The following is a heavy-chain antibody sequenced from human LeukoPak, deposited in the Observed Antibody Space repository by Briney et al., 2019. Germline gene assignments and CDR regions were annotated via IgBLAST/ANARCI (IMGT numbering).Heavy chain of an antibody. D-gene: IGHD6-25*01. CDR3: AKDLAAKSDAFDI. Sequence: GGSLRLSCAASGFTFSSYGMHWVRQAPGKGLEWVAVISYDGSNKYYADSVKGRFTISRDNSKNTLYLQMNSLRAEDTAVYYCAKDLAAKSDAFDIWGQGTMVTVSS. CDR1: GFTFSSYG. J-gene: IGHJ3*02. V-gene: IGHV3-30*18. CDR2: ISYDGSNK.